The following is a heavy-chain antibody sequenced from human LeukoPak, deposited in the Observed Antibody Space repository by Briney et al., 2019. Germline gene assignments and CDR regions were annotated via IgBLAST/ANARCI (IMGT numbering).Heavy chain of an antibody. CDR2: IWYDETNK. J-gene: IGHJ4*02. D-gene: IGHD3-22*01. Sequence: GGSLRLSCAASGFIFSSFGMHWVRQAPGKGLEWVASIWYDETNKYYADSVKGRFTISRDNFKNTLYLQMDSLRAEDTAIYYCARARVNYDNSGFPALVLWGQGTLVSVSS. CDR3: ARARVNYDNSGFPALVL. V-gene: IGHV3-33*01. CDR1: GFIFSSFG.